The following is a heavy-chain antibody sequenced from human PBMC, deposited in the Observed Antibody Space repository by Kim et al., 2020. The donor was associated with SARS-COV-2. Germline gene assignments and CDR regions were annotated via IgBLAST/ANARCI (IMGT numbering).Heavy chain of an antibody. J-gene: IGHJ4*02. Sequence: GGSLRLSCVASAFTFRSYAMAWVRQAPGKGLEWVSAISGSGDNTYYADSVKGRFTISRDNSKNTLYLQMNSLRAEDTAVYYCAKPLTKYNILTPYSGDYWGQRARVTVSS. CDR2: ISGSGDNT. D-gene: IGHD3-9*01. V-gene: IGHV3-23*01. CDR3: AKPLTKYNILTPYSGDY. CDR1: AFTFRSYA.